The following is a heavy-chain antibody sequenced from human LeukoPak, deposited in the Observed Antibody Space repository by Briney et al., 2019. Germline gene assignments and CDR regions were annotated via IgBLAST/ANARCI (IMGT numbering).Heavy chain of an antibody. V-gene: IGHV1-46*01. CDR2: IYPRDGST. CDR3: ARVSDEYYYDSSGQIDY. Sequence: ASVKVSCKASGYTFTSNYIHWVRQAPGQGLEWMGMIYPRDGSTSYAQKFQGRVTVTRDTSTSTVHMELSGLRSEDTAVYYCARVSDEYYYDSSGQIDYWGQGTLVTVSS. J-gene: IGHJ4*02. D-gene: IGHD3-22*01. CDR1: GYTFTSNY.